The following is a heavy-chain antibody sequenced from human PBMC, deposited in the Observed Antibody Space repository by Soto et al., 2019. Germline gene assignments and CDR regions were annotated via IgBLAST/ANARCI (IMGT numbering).Heavy chain of an antibody. CDR1: GDSVSSNSAA. J-gene: IGHJ4*02. V-gene: IGHV6-1*01. CDR3: ARDGYSSTWYVFDS. D-gene: IGHD6-13*01. Sequence: SQTLSLTCAISGDSVSSNSAAWNWIRQSPSRGLEWLGRTYFRSKWYNEYAVSVQSRITINPDTSKNQFSLQLNSVTPEDMAVYYCARDGYSSTWYVFDSWGQGTLVTVSS. CDR2: TYFRSKWYN.